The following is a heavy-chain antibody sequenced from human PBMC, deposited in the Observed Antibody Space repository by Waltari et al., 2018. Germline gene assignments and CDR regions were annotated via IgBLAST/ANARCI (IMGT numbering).Heavy chain of an antibody. J-gene: IGHJ4*02. CDR2: ISYNGGTT. Sequence: VQLLESGGDLVQPGGSLRLSCTVSGFIFSSYAMTWVRQAPGKGLGWVSGISYNGGTTYYADSVKARFTISRDNSRNTLFLQMNSLRAEDTAVYYCARDQFGLAAVRALLSWGRGTLVTVSS. CDR1: GFIFSSYA. D-gene: IGHD6-13*01. V-gene: IGHV3-23*01. CDR3: ARDQFGLAAVRALLS.